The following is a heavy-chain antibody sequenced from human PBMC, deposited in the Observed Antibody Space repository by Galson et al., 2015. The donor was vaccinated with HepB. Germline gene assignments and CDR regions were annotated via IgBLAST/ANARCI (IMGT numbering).Heavy chain of an antibody. CDR3: ASEKKVGPTPPSDY. V-gene: IGHV3-30*01. Sequence: SLRLSCAASGLTFSNYAMHWVRQAPGKGLQWVGVISNDGTNKYYADSVKGRFTISRDNPKNTLYLQMNSLRAEDTALYYCASEKKVGPTPPSDYWGQGTLVTVSS. CDR2: ISNDGTNK. J-gene: IGHJ4*02. D-gene: IGHD1-26*01. CDR1: GLTFSNYA.